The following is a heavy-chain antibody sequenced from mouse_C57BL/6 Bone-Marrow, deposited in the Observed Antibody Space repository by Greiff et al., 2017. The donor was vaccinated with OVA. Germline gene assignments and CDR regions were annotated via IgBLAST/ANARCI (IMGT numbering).Heavy chain of an antibody. J-gene: IGHJ1*03. V-gene: IGHV1-55*01. CDR1: FTSYW. CDR3: ARNWDVWYFDV. Sequence: FTSYWITWVKQRPGQGLEWIGDIYPGSGSTNYNEKFKSKATLTVDTSSSTAYMQLSSLTSEDSAVYYCARNWDVWYFDVWGTGTTVTVSS. D-gene: IGHD4-1*01. CDR2: IYPGSGST.